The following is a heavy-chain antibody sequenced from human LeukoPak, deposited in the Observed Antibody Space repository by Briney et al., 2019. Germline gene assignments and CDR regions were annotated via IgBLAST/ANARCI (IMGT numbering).Heavy chain of an antibody. CDR3: ARERSGSYYTFDV. CDR2: VSQRGAT. CDR1: GAAINGFS. J-gene: IGHJ3*01. D-gene: IGHD1-26*01. Sequence: PSETLSLTCSVSGAAINGFSWSWIRQTPEKGLEWIGYVSQRGATTTNPFLKTRVSITADTSKSQFSLKMTSVTAADTAIYYCARERSGSYYTFDVWGPGTMVSVS. V-gene: IGHV4-59*13.